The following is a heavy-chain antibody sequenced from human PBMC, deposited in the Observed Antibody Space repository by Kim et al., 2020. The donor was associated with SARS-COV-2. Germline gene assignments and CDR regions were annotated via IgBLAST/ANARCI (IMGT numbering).Heavy chain of an antibody. CDR2: ISAYNGNT. J-gene: IGHJ4*02. D-gene: IGHD3-16*02. CDR1: GYTFTSYG. V-gene: IGHV1-18*01. CDR3: ARSLIMITFGGVIARSPFDY. Sequence: ASVKVSCKASGYTFTSYGISWVRQAPGQGLEWMGWISAYNGNTNYAQKLQGRVTMTTDTSTSTAYMELRSLRSDDTAVYYCARSLIMITFGGVIARSPFDYWGQGTLVTVSS.